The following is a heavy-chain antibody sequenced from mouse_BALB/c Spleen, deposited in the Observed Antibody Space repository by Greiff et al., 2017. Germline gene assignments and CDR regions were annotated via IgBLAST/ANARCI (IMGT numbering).Heavy chain of an antibody. Sequence: EVQVVESGGGLVQPGGSRKLSCAASGFTFSSFGMHWVRQAPEKGLEWVAYISSGSSTIYYADTVKGRFTISRDNPKNTLFLQMTSLRSEDTAMYYCARGLWYFDVWGAGTTVTVSS. CDR3: ARGLWYFDV. V-gene: IGHV5-17*02. J-gene: IGHJ1*01. CDR2: ISSGSSTI. CDR1: GFTFSSFG.